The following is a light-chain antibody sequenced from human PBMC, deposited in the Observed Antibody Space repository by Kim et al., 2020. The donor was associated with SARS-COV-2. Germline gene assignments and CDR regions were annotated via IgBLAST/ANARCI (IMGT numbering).Light chain of an antibody. V-gene: IGKV1-39*01. CDR1: QNIRTD. CDR2: AAS. J-gene: IGKJ2*01. CDR3: QQSYSAPYT. Sequence: SASVGDRVTITCRASQNIRTDLNWYQQKPGKAPKLLIYAASNLQSGVPARFTGSESGTDFTLTIRSLQPEDVATYSCQQSYSAPYTFGQGTKLEI.